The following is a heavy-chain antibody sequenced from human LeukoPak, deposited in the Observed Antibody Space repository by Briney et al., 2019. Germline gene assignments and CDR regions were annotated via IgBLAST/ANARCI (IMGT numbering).Heavy chain of an antibody. Sequence: KPGGSLRLSCAASGFSFSSYSMSWVRQAPGEGLEWVSLISGTGYTTYYADSVKGRFTISRDNSKNTLYLQMNSLRADDTAVYYCAKVLWEFTSAPFDYWGQGILVTVSS. V-gene: IGHV3-23*01. D-gene: IGHD3-10*01. J-gene: IGHJ4*02. CDR2: ISGTGYTT. CDR1: GFSFSSYS. CDR3: AKVLWEFTSAPFDY.